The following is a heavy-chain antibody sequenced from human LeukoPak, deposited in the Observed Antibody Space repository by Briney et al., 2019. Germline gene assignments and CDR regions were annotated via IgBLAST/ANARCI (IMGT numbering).Heavy chain of an antibody. CDR2: INPNSGGT. CDR3: ARTYSSSWFVDY. CDR1: GYTFTSYG. D-gene: IGHD6-13*01. Sequence: ASVKVSCKASGYTFTSYGISWVRQAPGQGLEWMGWINPNSGGTNYAQKFQGRVTMTRDTSISTAYVELSRLRSDDTAVYYCARTYSSSWFVDYWGQGTLVTVSS. J-gene: IGHJ4*02. V-gene: IGHV1-2*02.